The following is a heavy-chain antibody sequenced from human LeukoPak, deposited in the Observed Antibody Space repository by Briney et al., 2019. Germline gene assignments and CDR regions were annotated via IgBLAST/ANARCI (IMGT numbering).Heavy chain of an antibody. CDR1: GFTFSSYA. CDR3: ARDRGGNWNYGPFDY. CDR2: ISSSSSTI. D-gene: IGHD1-7*01. J-gene: IGHJ4*02. V-gene: IGHV3-48*04. Sequence: PGGSLRLPCAASGFTFSSYAMHWVRQAPGKGLEWVSYISSSSSTIYYADSVKGRFTISRDNAKNSLYLQMNSLRAEDTAVYYCARDRGGNWNYGPFDYWGQGTLVTVSS.